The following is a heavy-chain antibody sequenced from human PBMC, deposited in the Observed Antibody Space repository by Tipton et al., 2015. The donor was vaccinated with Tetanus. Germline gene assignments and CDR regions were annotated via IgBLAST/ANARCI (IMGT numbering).Heavy chain of an antibody. D-gene: IGHD3-22*01. CDR1: GGTFSSYA. Sequence: QLVQSGAEVKKPGSSVKVSCKASGGTFSSYAISWVRQAPGQGLEWMGWISAHNDNTNYAQMLQGRVTMTTDTSTSTAYMELRSLRSDGTAVYYCARLDYYDSSGYYYGIDYWGQGTLVTVSS. J-gene: IGHJ4*02. CDR2: ISAHNDNT. CDR3: ARLDYYDSSGYYYGIDY. V-gene: IGHV1-18*01.